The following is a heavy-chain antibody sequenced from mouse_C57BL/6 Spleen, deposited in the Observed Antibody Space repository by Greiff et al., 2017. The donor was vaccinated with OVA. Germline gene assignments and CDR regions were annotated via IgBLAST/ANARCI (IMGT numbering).Heavy chain of an antibody. Sequence: QVQLQQSGPGLVAPSQSLSITCTVSGFSLTSYAISWVRQPPGKGLEWLGVIWTGGGKNYYSALKSRLSISKDNSKSQVFLKMNSLQTDDTARYYYAGLVYYGCYSFDYWGQGTTLTVSS. CDR1: GFSLTSYA. V-gene: IGHV2-9-1*01. J-gene: IGHJ2*01. CDR3: AGLVYYGCYSFDY. D-gene: IGHD2-3*01. CDR2: IWTGGGK.